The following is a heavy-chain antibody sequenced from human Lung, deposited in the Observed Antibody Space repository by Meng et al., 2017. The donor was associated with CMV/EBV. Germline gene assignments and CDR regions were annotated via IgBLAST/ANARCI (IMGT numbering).Heavy chain of an antibody. J-gene: IGHJ6*02. CDR3: ARTRIEVEPDGTKIKYYNYGMDV. D-gene: IGHD2-15*01. Sequence: SVKVSCXASGYTFTTYDINWVRQATGQGLEWMGWMNPNSGNTGYAQKFQGRVTMTRVTSISTAYMELSSLTSDDTAVYYCARTRIEVEPDGTKIKYYNYGMDVWGQGTTVTVSS. CDR2: MNPNSGNT. V-gene: IGHV1-8*01. CDR1: GYTFTTYD.